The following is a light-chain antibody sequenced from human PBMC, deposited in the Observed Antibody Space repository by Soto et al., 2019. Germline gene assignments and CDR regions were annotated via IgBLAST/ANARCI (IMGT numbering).Light chain of an antibody. CDR3: QQLNSYPLT. V-gene: IGKV1-9*01. J-gene: IGKJ4*01. Sequence: DIQLTQSPSFLSASVGDRVTITCRASQGISSYLAWYQQKPGKAPKLLIYAASTLQSGVPSRFSGSGSVTEFTLTISSLQPEDFATYYCQQLNSYPLTFGGGTKVDIK. CDR2: AAS. CDR1: QGISSY.